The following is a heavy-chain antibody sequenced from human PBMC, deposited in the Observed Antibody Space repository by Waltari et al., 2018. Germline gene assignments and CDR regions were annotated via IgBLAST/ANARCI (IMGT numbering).Heavy chain of an antibody. D-gene: IGHD3-3*01. CDR3: ASIHSGFWSGYSTDDAFDI. CDR2: INPNSGGT. Sequence: QVQLVQSGAEVKKPGASVKVSCKASGYTFTGYYMHWVRQAPGQGLEWMGRINPNSGGTNYAQKFQGRVTMTRDTSISTAYMELSRLRSDDTAVYYCASIHSGFWSGYSTDDAFDIWGQGTMVTVSS. V-gene: IGHV1-2*06. CDR1: GYTFTGYY. J-gene: IGHJ3*02.